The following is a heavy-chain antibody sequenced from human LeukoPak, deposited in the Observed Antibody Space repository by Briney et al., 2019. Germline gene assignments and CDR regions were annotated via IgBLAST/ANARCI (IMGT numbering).Heavy chain of an antibody. CDR3: TTDPLHCSSTSCPDY. J-gene: IGHJ4*02. Sequence: GGSLRLSCAASGFTFSSYWMHWVRQAPGKGLVWVSRINGDGSTTTYAGSVKGRFTISRDNAKNTLYLQMNSLKTEDTAVYYCTTDPLHCSSTSCPDYWGQGTLVTVSS. CDR2: INGDGSTT. CDR1: GFTFSSYW. D-gene: IGHD2-2*01. V-gene: IGHV3-74*01.